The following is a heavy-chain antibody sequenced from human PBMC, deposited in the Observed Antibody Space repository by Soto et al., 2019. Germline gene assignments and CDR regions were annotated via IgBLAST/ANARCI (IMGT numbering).Heavy chain of an antibody. CDR2: TYYRSKWYN. CDR1: GDSVSSNSAA. CDR3: ARLFFCTNGVCYRPFDY. J-gene: IGHJ4*02. V-gene: IGHV6-1*01. Sequence: SQTLSLTCAISGDSVSSNSAAWNWIRQSPSRGLEWLGRTYYRSKWYNDYAISVKSRITINPDTSKNQFSLQLNFVTPEDTAVYYCARLFFCTNGVCYRPFDYSGQGSSVTVSS. D-gene: IGHD2-8*01.